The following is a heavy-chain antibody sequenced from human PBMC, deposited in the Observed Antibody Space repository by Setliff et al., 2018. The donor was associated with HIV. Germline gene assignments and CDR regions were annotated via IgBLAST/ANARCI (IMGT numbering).Heavy chain of an antibody. CDR3: ARRPYYDSWSGHQAFDV. J-gene: IGHJ3*01. D-gene: IGHD3-3*01. CDR1: GYSFTTYW. CDR2: IYPYDSDT. Sequence: PGESLKISCKGSGYSFTTYWIGWVRQMPGKGLEWMGIIYPYDSDTRYNPSFQGHVTISADKSISTAYVQWSVLKASDTAIYYCARRPYYDSWSGHQAFDVWGQGTMVTVSS. V-gene: IGHV5-51*01.